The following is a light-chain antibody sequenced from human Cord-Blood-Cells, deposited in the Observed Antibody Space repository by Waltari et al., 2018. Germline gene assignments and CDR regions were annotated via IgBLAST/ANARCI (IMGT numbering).Light chain of an antibody. CDR2: DAA. J-gene: IGKJ4*01. CDR1: ESVTSY. V-gene: IGKV3-11*02. CDR3: QQRSNWPT. Sequence: ILLPQSPPTLSLSPAARATLSCRASESVTSYLAWYQQKPGQAPRLLIYDAANRATGSPARFSGSGSGRDFTLTISSLEPEDVAVYYCQQRSNWPTFGGGTRVEIK.